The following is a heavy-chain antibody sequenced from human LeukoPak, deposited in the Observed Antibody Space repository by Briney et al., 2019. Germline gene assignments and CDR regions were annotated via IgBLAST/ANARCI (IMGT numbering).Heavy chain of an antibody. Sequence: GGSLRLSCAASGFIFSNYAMSWVRQAPGKGLEWVSAITNSGGTTYYADSVKGRFTISGDNSKNTLYLQMNSLRAEDAAVYYCAKFLGVSVWYGISGPWGQGTLVTVSS. CDR2: ITNSGGTT. V-gene: IGHV3-23*01. J-gene: IGHJ5*02. CDR1: GFIFSNYA. D-gene: IGHD3-10*01. CDR3: AKFLGVSVWYGISGP.